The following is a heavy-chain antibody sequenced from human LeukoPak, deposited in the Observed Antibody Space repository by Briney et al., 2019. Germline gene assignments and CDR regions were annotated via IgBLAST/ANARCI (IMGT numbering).Heavy chain of an antibody. J-gene: IGHJ4*02. CDR2: MYTNGKS. CDR1: GGSISSYY. V-gene: IGHV4-4*07. Sequence: SETLSLTCSVSGGSISSYYWSWIRQPAAKGLEWIGRMYTNGKSDYSPSLKSRVTMSVDMSKNQVSLKLSSVTAADTAVYYCARGSREMATIFDQWGQGTLVIVSS. CDR3: ARGSREMATIFDQ. D-gene: IGHD5-24*01.